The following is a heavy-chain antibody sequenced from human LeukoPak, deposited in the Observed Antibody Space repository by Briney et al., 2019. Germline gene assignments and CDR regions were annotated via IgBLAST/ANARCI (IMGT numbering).Heavy chain of an antibody. D-gene: IGHD5-24*01. J-gene: IGHJ4*02. CDR2: ISYDGSNK. V-gene: IGHV3-30-3*01. Sequence: PGGSPRLSCAASGFTFSSYAMHWVRQAPGKGLEWVAVISYDGSNKYYADSVKGRFTISRDNSKNTLYLQMNSLRAEDTAVYYCARETEDGYNYVNYWGQGTLVTVSS. CDR1: GFTFSSYA. CDR3: ARETEDGYNYVNY.